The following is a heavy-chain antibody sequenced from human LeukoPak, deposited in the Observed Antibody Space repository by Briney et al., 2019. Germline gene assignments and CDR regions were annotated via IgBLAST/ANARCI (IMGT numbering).Heavy chain of an antibody. J-gene: IGHJ4*02. CDR3: AKMDALLVGATSHLDY. CDR1: GFTFSSYA. D-gene: IGHD1-26*01. Sequence: GGSLRLSCAASGFTFSSYAMSWVRQAPGKGLEWVSGISGSGGSTYYADSVKGRFTISRDNSKNTLYLQMNSLRAEDTAVYYCAKMDALLVGATSHLDYWGQGTLVTVSS. CDR2: ISGSGGST. V-gene: IGHV3-23*01.